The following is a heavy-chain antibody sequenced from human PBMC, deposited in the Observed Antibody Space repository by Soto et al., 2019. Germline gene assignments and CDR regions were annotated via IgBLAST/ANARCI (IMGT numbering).Heavy chain of an antibody. CDR1: GYTFTGYY. J-gene: IGHJ4*02. CDR2: INPNSGGT. V-gene: IGHV1-2*04. CDR3: ARQAGRVATSIYFDY. D-gene: IGHD5-12*01. Sequence: ASVKVSCKASGYTFTGYYMHWVRQAPGQGLEWMGWINPNSGGTNYAQKFQGWVTMTRDTSISTAYMELSRLRSDDTAVYYCARQAGRVATSIYFDYWGQGTLVTVSS.